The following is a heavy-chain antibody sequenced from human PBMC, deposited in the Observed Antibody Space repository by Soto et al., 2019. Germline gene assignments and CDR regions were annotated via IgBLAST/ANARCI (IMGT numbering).Heavy chain of an antibody. CDR1: GFTFSAYW. CDR2: INGDGRTT. CDR3: ARAAYGEYWFDH. D-gene: IGHD4-17*01. V-gene: IGHV3-74*01. J-gene: IGHJ5*02. Sequence: EVQLVESGGGVVPPGGSLRLSCAASGFTFSAYWMHWVRQAPGKGLMWVSRINGDGRTTSYADSVKGRFTISRENAKNTLYLQMNSLRAEDTAVYYCARAAYGEYWFDHWGQGTLVTVSS.